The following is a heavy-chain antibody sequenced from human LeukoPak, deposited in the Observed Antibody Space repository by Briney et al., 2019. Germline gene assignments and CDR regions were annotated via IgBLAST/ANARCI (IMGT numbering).Heavy chain of an antibody. J-gene: IGHJ3*01. CDR3: ARHFRAFDV. CDR2: IYYSGSA. D-gene: IGHD2/OR15-2a*01. V-gene: IGHV4-59*08. CDR1: GGSISGYY. Sequence: PSETLSLTCTVSGGSISGYYWSWIRQPPGKGLEYIGYIYYSGSANYNPSLKSRATISVDTSKNQFSLKLSSVTAADTAVYYCARHFRAFDVWGQGTMVTVSS.